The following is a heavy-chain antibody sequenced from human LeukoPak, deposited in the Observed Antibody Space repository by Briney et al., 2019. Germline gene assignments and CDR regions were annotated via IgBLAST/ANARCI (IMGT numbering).Heavy chain of an antibody. D-gene: IGHD1-26*01. CDR1: GYSISSGYY. J-gene: IGHJ4*02. CDR2: IYHSGST. CDR3: AAWYSGSYQAMTFDY. Sequence: SETLSLTCTVSGYSISSGYYWGWIRQPPGKGLEWIGSIYHSGSTYYNPSLKSRVTISVDTSKNQFSLKLSSVTAADTAVYYCAAWYSGSYQAMTFDYWGQGTLVTVSS. V-gene: IGHV4-38-2*02.